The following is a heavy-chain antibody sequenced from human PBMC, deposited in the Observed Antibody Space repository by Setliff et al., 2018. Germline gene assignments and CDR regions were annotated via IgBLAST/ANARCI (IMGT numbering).Heavy chain of an antibody. CDR2: IYYSGST. Sequence: SETLSLTCTVSGGSISSYYWSWIRQPPGKGLEWIGYIYYSGSTNYSPSLKSRVTISVDTSKNQFSLKLTSVTAADTAVYYCARGGCWYGSSFDSWGQGRLVTVSS. J-gene: IGHJ4*02. CDR1: GGSISSYY. D-gene: IGHD6-13*01. CDR3: ARGGCWYGSSFDS. V-gene: IGHV4-59*01.